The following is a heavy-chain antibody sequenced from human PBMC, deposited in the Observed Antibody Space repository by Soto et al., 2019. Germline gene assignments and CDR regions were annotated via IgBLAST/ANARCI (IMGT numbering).Heavy chain of an antibody. J-gene: IGHJ6*02. V-gene: IGHV4-59*13. CDR2: VSHSGRT. CDR3: ARVAMENYHDMWSGSTSSALDV. D-gene: IGHD3-3*01. CDR1: GGSMRGYS. Sequence: PSETLSLTCKVSGGSMRGYSWGWIRQTPGEGLEWIGYVSHSGRTDYSPSLKNRVTISLDMSKNHFALHVNSVDPADTAVYYCARVAMENYHDMWSGSTSSALDVCGQRTTVTVSS.